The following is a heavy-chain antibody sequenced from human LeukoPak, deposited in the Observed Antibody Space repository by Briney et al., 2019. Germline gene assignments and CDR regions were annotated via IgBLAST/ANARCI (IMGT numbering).Heavy chain of an antibody. CDR3: AKPKNYGSGSYHDAFDI. V-gene: IGHV3-30*18. D-gene: IGHD3-10*01. CDR2: ISYDGSNK. Sequence: PGGSLRLSCAASGFTFSSYGMHWVRQAPGKGLEWVAVISYDGSNKYYADSVKGRFTISRDNSKNTLCLQMNSLRAEDTAVYYCAKPKNYGSGSYHDAFDIWGQGTMVTVSS. CDR1: GFTFSSYG. J-gene: IGHJ3*02.